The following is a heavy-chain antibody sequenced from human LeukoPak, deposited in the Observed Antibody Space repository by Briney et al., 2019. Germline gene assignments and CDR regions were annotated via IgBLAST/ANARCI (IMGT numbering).Heavy chain of an antibody. CDR3: ARCSSTSVDGFGI. Sequence: GESLKISCKGSGYIFTNYWIGWVRQMPGKGLKWMGIIYPGDSDTRYSPSFQGQVTISADRSISTAYLQWGSLKASDTAMYYCARCSSTSVDGFGIWGQGTMVTVSS. J-gene: IGHJ3*02. CDR1: GYIFTNYW. CDR2: IYPGDSDT. V-gene: IGHV5-51*01. D-gene: IGHD2-2*01.